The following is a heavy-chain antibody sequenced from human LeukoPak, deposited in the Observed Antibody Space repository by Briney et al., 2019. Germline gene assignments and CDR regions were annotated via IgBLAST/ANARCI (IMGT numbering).Heavy chain of an antibody. J-gene: IGHJ6*02. CDR2: MNPNSGNT. CDR3: ARGQVGSSGWYYYYYYGMDV. CDR1: GYTFTSYD. D-gene: IGHD6-19*01. V-gene: IGHV1-8*01. Sequence: GASVKVSCKASGYTFTSYDINWVRQATGQGLEWMGWMNPNSGNTGYAQKFQGRVTMTRNTSISTAYMDLSSLRSEDTAVYYCARGQVGSSGWYYYYYYGMDVWGQGTTVTVSS.